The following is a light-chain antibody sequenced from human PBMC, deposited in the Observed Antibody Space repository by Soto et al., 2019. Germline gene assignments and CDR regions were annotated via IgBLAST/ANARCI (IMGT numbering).Light chain of an antibody. CDR1: SSDVGAYNY. CDR2: DVS. V-gene: IGLV2-14*01. J-gene: IGLJ2*01. Sequence: QSALTQPASVSGSPGQSITISCTGTSSDVGAYNYVSWYQQYPGKAPKVIIYDVSNRPSGVSNRFSGAKSGNTASLTLSGLQAEDEADYYCGSYTTSSTVVFGGGTPLPVL. CDR3: GSYTTSSTVV.